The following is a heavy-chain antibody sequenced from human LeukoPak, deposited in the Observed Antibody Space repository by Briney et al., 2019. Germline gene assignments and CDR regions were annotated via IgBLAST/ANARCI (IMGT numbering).Heavy chain of an antibody. CDR1: RGTFSSYA. D-gene: IGHD6-13*01. CDR3: ATSGGGSSWSEHLYYYYYMDV. J-gene: IGHJ6*03. CDR2: IIPIFGTA. V-gene: IGHV1-69*05. Sequence: SVKVSCKDSRGTFSSYAISWVRQAPGQGLEWMGGIIPIFGTANYAQKFQGTVPLTTDESTSAAYMELSSPRSDDTAVYYCATSGGGSSWSEHLYYYYYMDVWGKRTTVTVSS.